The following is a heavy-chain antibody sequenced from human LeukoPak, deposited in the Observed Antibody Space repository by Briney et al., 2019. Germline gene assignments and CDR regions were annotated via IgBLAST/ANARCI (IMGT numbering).Heavy chain of an antibody. CDR1: GGSISSSSYY. D-gene: IGHD4-17*01. V-gene: IGHV4-61*05. CDR2: IYYSGST. Sequence: SETLSLTCTVSGGSISSSSYYWGWIRQPPGKGLEWIGYIYYSGSTNYNPSLKSRVTISVDTSKNQFSLKLSSVTPADTAVYYCASHYGENYYFDYWGQGTLVTVSS. CDR3: ASHYGENYYFDY. J-gene: IGHJ4*02.